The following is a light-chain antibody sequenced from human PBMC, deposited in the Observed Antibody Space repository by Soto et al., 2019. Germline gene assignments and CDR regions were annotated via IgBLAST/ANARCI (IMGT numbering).Light chain of an antibody. CDR3: EQSYSSIT. CDR2: GVS. V-gene: IGKV3-15*01. Sequence: EVAMTQSPVTLSVSPWERGTLSCRASQSVRSTYLAWYQQKPGQAPRLLIFGVSNRAAGIPARFSGSGSGTEFTLTISSLQSEDFATYCCEQSYSSITSGDRARLAIK. CDR1: QSVRSTY. J-gene: IGKJ5*01.